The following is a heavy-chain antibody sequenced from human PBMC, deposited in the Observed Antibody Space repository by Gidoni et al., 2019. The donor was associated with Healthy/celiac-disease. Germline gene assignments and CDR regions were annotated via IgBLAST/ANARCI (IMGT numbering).Heavy chain of an antibody. J-gene: IGHJ4*02. D-gene: IGHD4-17*01. CDR3: AADYGDYVYYFDY. CDR1: GGSISSYY. CDR2: IYTSGST. Sequence: QVQLQESGPGLVKPSETLPISGTDSGGSISSYYWSWIRQPAGKGLEWIGRIYTSGSTNDNPSLKSRVTMSVDTSKNQFSLKLSSVTAADTAVYYCAADYGDYVYYFDYWGQGTLVTVSS. V-gene: IGHV4-4*07.